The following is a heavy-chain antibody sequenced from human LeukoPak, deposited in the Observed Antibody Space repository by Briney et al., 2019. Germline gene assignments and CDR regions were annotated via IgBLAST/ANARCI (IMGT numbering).Heavy chain of an antibody. V-gene: IGHV1-69*04. Sequence: SVKVSCKASGGTFISYAISWVRQAPGQGLEWMGRIIPILGIANYAQKFQGRVTITADKSTSTAYMELSSLRSEDTAVYYCASYPYLDYWGQGTLVTVSS. CDR3: ASYPYLDY. CDR2: IIPILGIA. J-gene: IGHJ4*02. CDR1: GGTFISYA.